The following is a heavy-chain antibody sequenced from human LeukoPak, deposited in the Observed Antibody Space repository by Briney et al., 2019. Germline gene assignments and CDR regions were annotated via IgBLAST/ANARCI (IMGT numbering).Heavy chain of an antibody. CDR1: GFTFSNYW. CDR2: ISTSDRST. D-gene: IGHD1-26*01. J-gene: IGHJ4*02. CDR3: AKGISGSYYIAHY. V-gene: IGHV3-23*01. Sequence: GGSLRLSCAASGFTFSNYWMHWVRQAPGKGLEWVSAISTSDRSTYYADSVKGRFTISRDNSKNTLYLQMNSLRAEDTAVYYCAKGISGSYYIAHYWGQGTLVTVSS.